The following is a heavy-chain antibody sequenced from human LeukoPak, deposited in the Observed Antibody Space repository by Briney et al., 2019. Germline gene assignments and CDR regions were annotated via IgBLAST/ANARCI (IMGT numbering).Heavy chain of an antibody. CDR1: GYTFTSYY. V-gene: IGHV1-46*01. D-gene: IGHD3-3*01. Sequence: GASVKVSCKASGYTFTSYYMHWVRQAPGQGLEWMGIINPSGGSTSYAQKFQGRVTMTRDTSTSTVYMELSSLRSEDTAVYYCARGGATYDFSLYGMDVWGQGTTVTVSS. CDR2: INPSGGST. CDR3: ARGGATYDFSLYGMDV. J-gene: IGHJ6*02.